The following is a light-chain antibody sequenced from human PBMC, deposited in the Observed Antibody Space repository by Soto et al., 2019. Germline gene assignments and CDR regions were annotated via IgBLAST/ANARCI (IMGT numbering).Light chain of an antibody. CDR2: EAS. CDR3: QQLNTLPFT. CDR1: QSISSY. Sequence: IQLTQSASSLSASVVDRFTITLRAIQSISSYLNWYQQKPGKAPKLMIYEASTLQSGVPSRFSGSGSGTEFTLTISGLLPEDFATYHCQQLNTLPFTFGQGTRLEIK. V-gene: IGKV1-9*01. J-gene: IGKJ5*01.